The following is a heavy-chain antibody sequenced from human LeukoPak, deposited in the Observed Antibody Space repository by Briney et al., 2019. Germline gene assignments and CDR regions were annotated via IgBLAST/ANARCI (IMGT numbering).Heavy chain of an antibody. CDR2: IYYSGST. CDR3: ARNTKLDS. Sequence: PSETLSLTCTVSGGSISSHYWSWIRQPPGKGLEWIGYIYYSGSTNYNPSLKSRVTISVDTSKNQFSLKLSSVTAADTAVYYCARNTKLDSWGQGILVTVSS. V-gene: IGHV4-59*11. J-gene: IGHJ4*02. CDR1: GGSISSHY.